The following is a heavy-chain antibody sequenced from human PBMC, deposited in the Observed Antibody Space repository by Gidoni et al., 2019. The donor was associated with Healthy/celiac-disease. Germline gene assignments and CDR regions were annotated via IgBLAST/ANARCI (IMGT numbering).Heavy chain of an antibody. CDR2: MNPNSGNT. Sequence: QVQLVQSGAAVKKPGASVKVSCKASGYTFTSYDIHWVRQATGQGLEWMGWMNPNSGNTGYAQKFQGRVTMTRNTSISTAYMELSSLRSEDTAVYYCARGRQGYCSSTSCYSLGMDVWGQGTTVTVSS. D-gene: IGHD2-2*01. CDR3: ARGRQGYCSSTSCYSLGMDV. CDR1: GYTFTSYD. V-gene: IGHV1-8*01. J-gene: IGHJ6*02.